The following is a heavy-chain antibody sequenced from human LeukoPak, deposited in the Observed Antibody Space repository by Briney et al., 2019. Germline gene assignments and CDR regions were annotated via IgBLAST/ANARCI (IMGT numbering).Heavy chain of an antibody. J-gene: IGHJ4*02. Sequence: GGSLRLSCAASGFPFSSYSFNWVRLAPGKGLAWVAYISSSGTIYYAASVTGRFTISGDNANNSLYLQMNSLRADDTAVYYCMRGARGGDYWGQGTLVTVSS. CDR3: MRGARGGDY. D-gene: IGHD2-15*01. V-gene: IGHV3-48*04. CDR2: ISSSGTI. CDR1: GFPFSSYS.